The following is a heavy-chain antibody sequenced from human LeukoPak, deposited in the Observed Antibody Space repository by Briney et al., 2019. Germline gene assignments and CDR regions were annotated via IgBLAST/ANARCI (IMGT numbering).Heavy chain of an antibody. J-gene: IGHJ4*02. CDR1: GGTFSSYA. V-gene: IGHV1-69*05. Sequence: GASVKVSCKASGGTFSSYAISWVRQAPGQGLEWMGGIIPIFGTANYAQKFQGRVTITTDESTSTAYMELSSLRSEDTAVYYCARASYDFRSGYHQLYGFDYWGQGTLVTVSS. CDR2: IIPIFGTA. CDR3: ARASYDFRSGYHQLYGFDY. D-gene: IGHD3-3*01.